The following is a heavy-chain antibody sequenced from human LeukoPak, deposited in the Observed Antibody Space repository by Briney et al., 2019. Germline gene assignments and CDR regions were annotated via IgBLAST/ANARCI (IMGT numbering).Heavy chain of an antibody. V-gene: IGHV3-74*01. CDR2: INSDGINT. D-gene: IGHD3-22*01. CDR1: GFTFSSYA. CDR3: ARDLGQYYDTSDNWFDP. J-gene: IGHJ5*02. Sequence: GGSLRLSCAASGFTFSSYAMSWVRQAPGKGLVWVSRINSDGINTSYADSVKGRFTISRDNAKNTLNLQMNSLRAEDTAVYYCARDLGQYYDTSDNWFDPWGQGTLVAVSS.